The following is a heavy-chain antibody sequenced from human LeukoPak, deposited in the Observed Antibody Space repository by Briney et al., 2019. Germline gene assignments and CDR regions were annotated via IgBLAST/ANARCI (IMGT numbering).Heavy chain of an antibody. CDR2: INPNSGGT. J-gene: IGHJ5*02. CDR1: GYTFTGYY. Sequence: ASVKVSCKASGYTFTGYYMHWVRQAPGQGLEWMGWINPNSGGTNYAQKFQGRVTMTRDTSISTAYMELSRLRSDDTAVYYCARDSGELPYNRFDPWGQGTLVTVSS. V-gene: IGHV1-2*02. CDR3: ARDSGELPYNRFDP. D-gene: IGHD3-16*02.